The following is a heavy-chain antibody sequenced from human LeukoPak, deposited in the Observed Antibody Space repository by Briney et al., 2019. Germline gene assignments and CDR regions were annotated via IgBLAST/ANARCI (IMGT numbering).Heavy chain of an antibody. Sequence: SQTLSLTCAVSGGSISSGGYSWSWIRQPPGKGLEWIGYIYHSGSTYYNPSLKSRVTISVDRSKNQFSLKLGSVTAADTAVYYCARDGAAMIRGAFDIWGQGTMVTVSS. CDR1: GGSISSGGYS. CDR3: ARDGAAMIRGAFDI. V-gene: IGHV4-30-2*01. J-gene: IGHJ3*02. D-gene: IGHD3-22*01. CDR2: IYHSGST.